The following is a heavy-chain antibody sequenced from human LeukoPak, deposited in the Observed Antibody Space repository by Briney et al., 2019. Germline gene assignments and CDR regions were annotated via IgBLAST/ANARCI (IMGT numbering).Heavy chain of an antibody. CDR3: ATGGVHYYDSSADY. D-gene: IGHD3-22*01. CDR1: GFTFNRYN. J-gene: IGHJ4*02. V-gene: IGHV3-21*01. CDR2: ISTSSSYI. Sequence: KAGGSLRLSCAASGFTFNRYNMNWVRRAPGKGLEWVSSISTSSSYIYYADSVKGRFTISRDNAKNSLYLQMDSLRGEDTAVYYCATGGVHYYDSSADYWGQGTLVTVSS.